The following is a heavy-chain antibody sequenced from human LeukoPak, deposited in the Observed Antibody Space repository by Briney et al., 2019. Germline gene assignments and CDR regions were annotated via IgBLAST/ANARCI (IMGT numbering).Heavy chain of an antibody. J-gene: IGHJ5*02. D-gene: IGHD6-13*01. Sequence: SETLSLTCTVSGGSISSYYWSWLRQPPGKGLEWIGYIYYSGSTNYNPSLKSRVTISVDTSKNQFSLKLSSVTAADTAVYYCARDLSPYSSSWYWFDPWGQGTLVTVSS. CDR2: IYYSGST. V-gene: IGHV4-59*01. CDR3: ARDLSPYSSSWYWFDP. CDR1: GGSISSYY.